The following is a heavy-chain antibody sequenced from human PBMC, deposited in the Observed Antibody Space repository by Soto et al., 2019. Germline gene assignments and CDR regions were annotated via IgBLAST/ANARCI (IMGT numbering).Heavy chain of an antibody. V-gene: IGHV4-31*03. CDR2: IYYSGST. J-gene: IGHJ4*02. Sequence: SETLSLTCTVSGGSISSGGYYWSWIRQQPGKGLEWIGYIYYSGSTYYNPSLKSRVTISVDTPKNQFSLKLSSVTAADTAVYYCARDKFNPTYSSSPRWGQGTLVTVSS. CDR1: GGSISSGGYY. CDR3: ARDKFNPTYSSSPR. D-gene: IGHD6-6*01.